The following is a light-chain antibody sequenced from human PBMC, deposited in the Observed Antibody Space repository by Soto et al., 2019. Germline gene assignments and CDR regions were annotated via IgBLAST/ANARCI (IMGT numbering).Light chain of an antibody. V-gene: IGLV2-11*01. CDR3: CSYAGGHTWV. CDR1: SSDVGDYDF. CDR2: DVS. Sequence: QSALTQPPSVSGSPGQSVTISCTGTSSDVGDYDFVSWYHQHPGKVPKDIIYDVSERPSGVPDRFSGSKSGNTASLTISGLQAEDEAVYYCCSYAGGHTWVFGGGTQLTVL. J-gene: IGLJ7*01.